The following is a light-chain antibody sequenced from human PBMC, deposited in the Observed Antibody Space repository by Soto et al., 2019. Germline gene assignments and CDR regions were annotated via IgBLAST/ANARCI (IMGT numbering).Light chain of an antibody. Sequence: DVVMTQSPLSLSVTPGEPASISCRSSQSLLQSNSYNYLDWYLQKPGQSPQLLIYLGSNRASGVTDRFSGSGSGTYFTLFSSRVEAEDVGVYYCMQSLETPYTFGQGTKLEIK. J-gene: IGKJ2*01. CDR3: MQSLETPYT. V-gene: IGKV2-28*01. CDR1: QSLLQSNSYNY. CDR2: LGS.